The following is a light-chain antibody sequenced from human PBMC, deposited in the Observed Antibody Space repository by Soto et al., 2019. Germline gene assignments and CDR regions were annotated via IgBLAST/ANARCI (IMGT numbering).Light chain of an antibody. CDR3: QQYNSSPWT. CDR2: DAS. J-gene: IGKJ1*01. V-gene: IGKV1-5*01. CDR1: QSISSW. Sequence: DIQMTQSPSTLSASVGDRVTITCRASQSISSWLAWYQQKPGKAPKLLIYDASSLESGVPSRFSGSGSGTEFIFTISSLQPDDFATYYCQQYNSSPWTFGQGTKV.